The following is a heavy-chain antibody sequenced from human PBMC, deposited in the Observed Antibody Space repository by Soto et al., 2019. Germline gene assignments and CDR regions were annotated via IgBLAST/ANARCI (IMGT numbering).Heavy chain of an antibody. CDR1: GGSISSYY. CDR2: IYYSGST. D-gene: IGHD3-9*01. Sequence: ETLSLTCTVSGGSISSYYWSWIRQPPGKGLEWIGYIYYSGSTNYNPSLKSRVTISLDTSKNQFSLKLSSVTAADTAVYYCARALRYLDCQDYWGQGTLVTVSS. V-gene: IGHV4-59*08. J-gene: IGHJ4*02. CDR3: ARALRYLDCQDY.